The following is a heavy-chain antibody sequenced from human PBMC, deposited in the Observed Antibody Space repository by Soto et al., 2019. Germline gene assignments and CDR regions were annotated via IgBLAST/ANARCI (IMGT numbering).Heavy chain of an antibody. CDR3: AKDVVVGATTGLGDYYYYYGMDV. CDR2: ISYDGSNK. CDR1: GFTFSSYG. V-gene: IGHV3-30*18. Sequence: PVGSLRLSCAASGFTFSSYGMHWVRQAPGKGLEWVAVISYDGSNKYYADSVKGRFTISRDNSKNTLYLQMNSLRAEDTAVYYRAKDVVVGATTGLGDYYYYYGMDVWGQGTTVTVSS. J-gene: IGHJ6*02. D-gene: IGHD1-26*01.